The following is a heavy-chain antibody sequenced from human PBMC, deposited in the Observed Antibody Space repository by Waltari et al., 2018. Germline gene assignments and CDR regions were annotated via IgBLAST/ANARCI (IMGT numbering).Heavy chain of an antibody. Sequence: QVQLQESGPGLVKPSGTLSLTCAVSGGSISSSNWWSWVRQPPGTGLEWIGEIYHSGGTNYNPSLKSRVTISVDKSKNQFSLKLSSVTAADTAVYYCASSVRFLEWLWPYYYGMDVWGQGTTVTVSS. CDR3: ASSVRFLEWLWPYYYGMDV. CDR1: GGSISSSNW. V-gene: IGHV4-4*02. J-gene: IGHJ6*02. CDR2: IYHSGGT. D-gene: IGHD3-3*01.